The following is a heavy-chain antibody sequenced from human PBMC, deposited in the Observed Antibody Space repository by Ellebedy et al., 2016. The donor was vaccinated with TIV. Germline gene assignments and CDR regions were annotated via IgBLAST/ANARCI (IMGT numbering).Heavy chain of an antibody. J-gene: IGHJ5*02. CDR1: GFTFSDHF. CDR2: IRNKGRSYTT. D-gene: IGHD1-26*01. V-gene: IGHV3-72*01. Sequence: GGSLRLSXTASGFTFSDHFMDWVRQAPGQGLAWVGRIRNKGRSYTTEYAASVKGRFTISRDNAKNSLYLQMNSLRDEDTGIYYCARASSREDQAWGQGTLVTVSS. CDR3: ARASSREDQA.